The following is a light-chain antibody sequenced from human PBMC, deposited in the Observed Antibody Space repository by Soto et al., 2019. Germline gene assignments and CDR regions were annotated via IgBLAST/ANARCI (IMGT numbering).Light chain of an antibody. CDR3: QQYGSPGT. J-gene: IGKJ1*01. Sequence: EILMTQSPATLSLSPVEKATLSCRASQSVSSTLAWYQQKPGQAPRFLIYDASSRATGIPDRFSGTGSGTNFTLTISRLEPVEVALYYCQQYGSPGTFGQGTKVDI. CDR1: QSVSST. V-gene: IGKV3-20*01. CDR2: DAS.